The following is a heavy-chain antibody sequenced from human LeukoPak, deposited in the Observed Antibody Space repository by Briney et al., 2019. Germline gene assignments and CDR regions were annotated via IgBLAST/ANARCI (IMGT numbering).Heavy chain of an antibody. V-gene: IGHV4-34*01. CDR3: ASIYYDSSGFDY. CDR1: GGSFSGYY. Sequence: PSETLSPTCAVYGGSFSGYYWSWIRQPPRKGLEWIGEINHSGSTNYNPSLKSRVTISVDTSKNQFSLKLSSVTAADTAVYYCASIYYDSSGFDYWGQGTLVTVSS. CDR2: INHSGST. D-gene: IGHD3-22*01. J-gene: IGHJ4*02.